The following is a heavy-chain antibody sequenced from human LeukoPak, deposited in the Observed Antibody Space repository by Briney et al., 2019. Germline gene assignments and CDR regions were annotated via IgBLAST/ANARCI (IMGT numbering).Heavy chain of an antibody. V-gene: IGHV1-46*03. CDR2: INPSGGST. CDR1: GYTFTNYY. D-gene: IGHD6-19*01. Sequence: ASVKVSCKASGYTFTNYYMHWGRQAPAQGLEGMGIINPSGGSTTYAQKFQGRVTMTRDTSTGTVYMELSSLRSEDTAVYYCTRASVAGRRFDYWGQGTLVTVSS. J-gene: IGHJ4*02. CDR3: TRASVAGRRFDY.